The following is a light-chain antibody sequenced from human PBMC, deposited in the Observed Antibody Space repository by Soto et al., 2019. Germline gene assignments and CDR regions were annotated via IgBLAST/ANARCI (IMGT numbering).Light chain of an antibody. CDR3: QQLNSFPIP. CDR2: GAS. CDR1: QGIANF. Sequence: IQLTQSPSSLSASVGDRVTISCRASQGIANFLAWYQQKPGKAPKLLIYGASTLQSGVPSRFSGSGSGTDFTLTISFLQPEEFATYYCQQLNSFPIPFCPWTKVDIK. J-gene: IGKJ3*01. V-gene: IGKV1-9*01.